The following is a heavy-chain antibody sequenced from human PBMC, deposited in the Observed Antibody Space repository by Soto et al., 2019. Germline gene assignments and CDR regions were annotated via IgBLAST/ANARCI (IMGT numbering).Heavy chain of an antibody. J-gene: IGHJ4*02. Sequence: GLDLEWLALIYWNDDKRYSPSLKSRLTITKDTSKNQVVLTMTNMDPVDTATYYCAHTRRYYYDSSGSFDYWGQGTLVTVSS. CDR3: AHTRRYYYDSSGSFDY. D-gene: IGHD3-22*01. CDR2: IYWNDDK. V-gene: IGHV2-5*01.